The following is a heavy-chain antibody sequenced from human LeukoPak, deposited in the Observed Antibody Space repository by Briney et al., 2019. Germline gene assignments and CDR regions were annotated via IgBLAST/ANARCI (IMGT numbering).Heavy chain of an antibody. CDR1: GGSISTYH. Sequence: SETLSLTCTVSGGSISTYHWNWIRQTPGKGLEWIGYIYYSGSANYNPSLKSRVTISVDTSKNQFSLKLSSVTAADTAVYYCARLPFWGYVDYWGQGTLVTVSS. D-gene: IGHD7-27*01. CDR3: ARLPFWGYVDY. V-gene: IGHV4-59*08. CDR2: IYYSGSA. J-gene: IGHJ4*02.